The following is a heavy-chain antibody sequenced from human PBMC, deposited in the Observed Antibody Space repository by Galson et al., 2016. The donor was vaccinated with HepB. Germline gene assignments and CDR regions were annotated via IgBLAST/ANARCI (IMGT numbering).Heavy chain of an antibody. CDR1: HGPFSGYY. Sequence: SETLSLTCAVYHGPFSGYYWAWIRQTPGKGLEWIGEVNPGGSSNYNPSLRSRVTISADTSKNQISLKLSFVTGADTAVYYCARWPLGYCPSPGCYANDYWGQGTLVTVTS. D-gene: IGHD2-2*01. V-gene: IGHV4-34*01. J-gene: IGHJ4*02. CDR2: VNPGGSS. CDR3: ARWPLGYCPSPGCYANDY.